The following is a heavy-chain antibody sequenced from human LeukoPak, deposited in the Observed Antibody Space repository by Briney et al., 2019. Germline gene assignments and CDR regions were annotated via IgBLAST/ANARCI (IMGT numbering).Heavy chain of an antibody. CDR3: ARGSPAADDAFDI. V-gene: IGHV4-34*01. J-gene: IGHJ3*02. D-gene: IGHD6-13*01. CDR1: GGSFSGYY. CDR2: ITHTGST. Sequence: PSGTLSLTCAVYGGSFSGYYWNWIRQPPGKGLEWIGDITHTGSTNDNPSLKGRVTVSVDTSKNQFSLSLTSVTAADTALYYCARGSPAADDAFDIWGQGTLVTVSS.